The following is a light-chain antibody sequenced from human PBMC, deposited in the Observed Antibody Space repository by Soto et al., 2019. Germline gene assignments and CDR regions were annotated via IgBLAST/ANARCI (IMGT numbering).Light chain of an antibody. CDR3: MQGTHWPPYT. J-gene: IGKJ2*01. CDR1: QSLAYIDGNTY. Sequence: EVVMTQSPLSLPVTLRQPASISCRSSQSLAYIDGNTYLSWFQQRPGQSPRRLIYKVSNRESGGPDRFSGSGSGTDFTLKSSRVEAEDVGVYYCMQGTHWPPYTFGQGTKLEIK. V-gene: IGKV2-30*01. CDR2: KVS.